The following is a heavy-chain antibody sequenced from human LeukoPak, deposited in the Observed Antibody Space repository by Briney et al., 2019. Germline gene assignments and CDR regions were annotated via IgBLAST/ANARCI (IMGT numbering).Heavy chain of an antibody. Sequence: ASVKVSCKASGYTFTSYYMHWVRQAPGQGLEWMGIINPSGGSTSYAQKFQGRVTMTRDTSTSTVYMELSSLRSEDTAVYYCARGKIAAAGTPGRFDPWGQGTLVTVSS. CDR3: ARGKIAAAGTPGRFDP. J-gene: IGHJ5*02. V-gene: IGHV1-46*01. D-gene: IGHD6-13*01. CDR1: GYTFTSYY. CDR2: INPSGGST.